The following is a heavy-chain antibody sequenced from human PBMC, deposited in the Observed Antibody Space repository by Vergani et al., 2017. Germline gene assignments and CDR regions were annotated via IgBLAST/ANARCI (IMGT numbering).Heavy chain of an antibody. CDR3: ARDLRLLYNRFDP. D-gene: IGHD1-14*01. V-gene: IGHV3-33*01. J-gene: IGHJ5*02. CDR2: TWYDGNNR. CDR1: GFTFNQYG. Sequence: QVQLVESGGGVVQPGRSLRLSCAASGFTFNQYGMHWVRRAPGKGLEWVAVTWYDGNNRQYADSVKGRFIISRDNSKSTMYLQMNSLRDEDTGVYYCARDLRLLYNRFDPWGQGAMVTVSS.